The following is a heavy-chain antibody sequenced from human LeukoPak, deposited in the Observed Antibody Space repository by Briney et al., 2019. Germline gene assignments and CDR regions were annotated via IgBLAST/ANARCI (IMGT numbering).Heavy chain of an antibody. Sequence: SETLSLTCTVSGGSISSYYWSWIRQPPGKGLEWIGYIYYSGRTNYNPSLKSRVTISVDTSKNQFSLKLSSVTAADTAVYYCARLVPVAGVYYFDYWGQGTLVTVSS. V-gene: IGHV4-59*08. J-gene: IGHJ4*02. CDR3: ARLVPVAGVYYFDY. CDR1: GGSISSYY. D-gene: IGHD6-19*01. CDR2: IYYSGRT.